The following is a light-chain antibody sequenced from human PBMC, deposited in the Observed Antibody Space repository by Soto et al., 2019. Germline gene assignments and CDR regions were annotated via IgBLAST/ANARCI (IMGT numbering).Light chain of an antibody. V-gene: IGLV2-14*01. Sequence: QSVLTQPASVSGSPGQSITISCTGTSSDVGGYKYVSWFQQHPGKAPKLLIYEVSNRPSGLSNRFSGSKSGNTASLTISGLQAEDEADYYCSSYTGSSSWVFGGGTQLTVL. CDR1: SSDVGGYKY. CDR3: SSYTGSSSWV. CDR2: EVS. J-gene: IGLJ3*02.